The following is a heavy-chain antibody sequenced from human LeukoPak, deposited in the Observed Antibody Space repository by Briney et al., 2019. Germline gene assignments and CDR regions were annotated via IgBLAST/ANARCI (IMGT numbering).Heavy chain of an antibody. CDR3: ARGPIVVVVADPFDY. CDR2: INPNSGGT. D-gene: IGHD2-15*01. CDR1: GYTFTGYY. J-gene: IGHJ4*02. Sequence: ASVKVSCKASGYTFTGYYMHWVRQAPGQGLEWMGWINPNSGGTNYAQKFQGRVTMTRDTSISTAYMELSRLRSDDTAVYYCARGPIVVVVADPFDYWGQGTLVTVSS. V-gene: IGHV1-2*02.